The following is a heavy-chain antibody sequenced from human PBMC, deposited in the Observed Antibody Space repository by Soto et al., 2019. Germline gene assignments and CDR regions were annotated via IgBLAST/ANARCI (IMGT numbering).Heavy chain of an antibody. J-gene: IGHJ5*02. CDR3: ARDRGRSSGWLDP. CDR2: ISYDGSNK. D-gene: IGHD6-19*01. V-gene: IGHV3-30-3*01. Sequence: QVQLVESGGGVVQPGRSLRLSCTASGFTFSSYAMHWVRQAPGKGLEWVAVISYDGSNKYYADSVKGRFTISRDNSKNTLYLQMNSLRAEDTAVYYCARDRGRSSGWLDPWGQGTLVTVSS. CDR1: GFTFSSYA.